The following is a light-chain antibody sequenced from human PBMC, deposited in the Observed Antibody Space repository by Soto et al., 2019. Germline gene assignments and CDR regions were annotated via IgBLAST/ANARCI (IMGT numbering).Light chain of an antibody. CDR1: QTISSW. CDR2: DAS. J-gene: IGKJ1*01. Sequence: DIQMTQSPSTLSGSVGDRVTITCRASQTISSWLAWYQQKPGKAPKLLIFDASSLESGVPSRFSGGGSGTEFTLTISSLQPDDFATYYCQQYQTYPWTFGQGTKVDIK. V-gene: IGKV1-5*01. CDR3: QQYQTYPWT.